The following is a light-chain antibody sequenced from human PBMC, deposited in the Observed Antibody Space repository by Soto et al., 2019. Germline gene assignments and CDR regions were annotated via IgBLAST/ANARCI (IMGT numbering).Light chain of an antibody. CDR3: SSYTSSSVYV. V-gene: IGLV2-14*01. CDR1: SSDVGDYNY. CDR2: DVS. Sequence: QSALTQPASVSGSPGQSITISCTGTSSDVGDYNYVSWYQQHPGKAPKLMIYDVSNRPSRVSNRFSGSKSGNTASLTISGLQAEDEADDYCSSYTSSSVYVFGTGTKLTVL. J-gene: IGLJ1*01.